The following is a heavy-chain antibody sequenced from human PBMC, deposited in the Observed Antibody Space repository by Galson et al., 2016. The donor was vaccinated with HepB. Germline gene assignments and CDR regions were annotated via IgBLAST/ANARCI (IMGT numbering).Heavy chain of an antibody. CDR1: GFAFANAW. V-gene: IGHV3-15*01. J-gene: IGHJ4*02. CDR2: IRGKTDGGTT. CDR3: TTEFGPVAERYYCARSRKDGNPYRNTWLLDY. Sequence: SLRLSCAASGFAFANAWMSWVRQAPGKGLEWVGRIRGKTDGGTTHYAAPVQGRFTISRDDSKDTVYPQINSLKSEDTAMYYCTTEFGPVAERYYCARSRKDGNPYRNTWLLDYWGQGTLVTVSS. D-gene: IGHD3-10*01.